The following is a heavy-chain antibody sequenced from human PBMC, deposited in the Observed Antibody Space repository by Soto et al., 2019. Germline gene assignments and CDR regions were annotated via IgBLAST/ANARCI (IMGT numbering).Heavy chain of an antibody. V-gene: IGHV4-61*01. CDR2: IYYSGST. J-gene: IGHJ5*02. Sequence: ETLSLTCTVSGGSVSSGSYYWSWIRQPPGKGLEWIGYIYYSGSTNYNPSLKSRVTISVDTSKNQLSLKLSSVTAADTAVYYCARGVPYSYGYVSWFDPWGQGTLVTVSS. CDR1: GGSVSSGSYY. CDR3: ARGVPYSYGYVSWFDP. D-gene: IGHD5-18*01.